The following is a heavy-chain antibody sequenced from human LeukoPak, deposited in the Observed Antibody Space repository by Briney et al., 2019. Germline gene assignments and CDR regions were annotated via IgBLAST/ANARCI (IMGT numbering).Heavy chain of an antibody. Sequence: SETLSLTCTVSGGSITSYYWSWLRQPPGKGLEWIGYIYYSGSTNHNPSLKSRVTISVDTSKNQFSLQLSSVSAADTAVYYCARGLEGYYYYYYMDVWGKGTTVTVSS. CDR2: IYYSGST. V-gene: IGHV4-59*01. J-gene: IGHJ6*03. D-gene: IGHD2-15*01. CDR3: ARGLEGYYYYYYMDV. CDR1: GGSITSYY.